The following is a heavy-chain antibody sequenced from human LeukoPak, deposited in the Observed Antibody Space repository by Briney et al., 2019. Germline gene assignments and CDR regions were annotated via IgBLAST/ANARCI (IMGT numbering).Heavy chain of an antibody. D-gene: IGHD5-18*01. V-gene: IGHV3-74*01. J-gene: IGHJ3*02. CDR2: IGSDGSSG. Sequence: GGSLRRSCAASAFTFSTYFIHWLRPGPGKGLVWVSRIGSDGSSGSAANSVKSRFTISRDKAKKTMLLQMYSLRAEDTAIYYCALSYGYDRPYALDIWGQGTMVTVSS. CDR3: ALSYGYDRPYALDI. CDR1: AFTFSTYF.